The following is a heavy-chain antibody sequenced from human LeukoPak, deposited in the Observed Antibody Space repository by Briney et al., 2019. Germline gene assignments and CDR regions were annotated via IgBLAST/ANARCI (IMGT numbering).Heavy chain of an antibody. Sequence: SETLSLTCTVSGGSISSYYWSWIRQPPGKGLEWIGYIYHSGSTYYNPSLKSRVTISVDRSKNQFSLKLSSVTAADTAVYYCARVAAAGYYGMDVWGKGTTVTVSS. J-gene: IGHJ6*04. CDR1: GGSISSYY. CDR2: IYHSGST. D-gene: IGHD6-13*01. CDR3: ARVAAAGYYGMDV. V-gene: IGHV4-59*12.